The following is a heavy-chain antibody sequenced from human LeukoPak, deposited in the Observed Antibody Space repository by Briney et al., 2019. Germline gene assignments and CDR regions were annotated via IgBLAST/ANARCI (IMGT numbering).Heavy chain of an antibody. CDR2: INPNSGGT. J-gene: IGHJ6*03. V-gene: IGHV1-2*02. CDR1: GYTFTGYY. Sequence: ASVKVSCKASGYTFTGYYMHWVRQAPGQGLEWMGWINPNSGGTNYAQKFQGRVTMTRDTSISTAYMELSRLRSDDTAVYYCARGSTSDFWSDYYYYMDVWGKGTTVTVSS. D-gene: IGHD3-3*01. CDR3: ARGSTSDFWSDYYYYMDV.